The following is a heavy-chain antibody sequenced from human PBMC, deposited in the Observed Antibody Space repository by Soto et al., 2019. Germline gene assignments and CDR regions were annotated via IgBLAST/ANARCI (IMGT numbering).Heavy chain of an antibody. CDR2: IIPIFGTA. CDR1: GGTFSSYA. V-gene: IGHV1-69*01. J-gene: IGHJ6*02. Sequence: QVQLVQSGAEVKKPGSSVKVSCKASGGTFSSYAISWVRQAPGQGLEWMGGIIPIFGTANYAQKFQGRVTITADESTSTAYMELSSPRSEDTAVYYCARPRGYYYDSSGYSTYYYYGMDVWGQGTTVTVSS. D-gene: IGHD3-22*01. CDR3: ARPRGYYYDSSGYSTYYYYGMDV.